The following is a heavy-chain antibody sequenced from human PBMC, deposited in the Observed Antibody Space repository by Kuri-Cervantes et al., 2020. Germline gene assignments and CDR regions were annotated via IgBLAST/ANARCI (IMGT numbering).Heavy chain of an antibody. J-gene: IGHJ4*02. CDR2: IKEDGSQQ. CDR1: GFTFTHYW. CDR3: AKATDSSGSYSTFDY. D-gene: IGHD3-10*01. Sequence: LSLTCAASGFTFTHYWMNWVRQAPGKGLEWVANIKEDGSQQNYVDSVRGRFTISRDNAKNSLYLQMNSLRVEDTAVYYCAKATDSSGSYSTFDYWGQGTLVTVSS. V-gene: IGHV3-7*01.